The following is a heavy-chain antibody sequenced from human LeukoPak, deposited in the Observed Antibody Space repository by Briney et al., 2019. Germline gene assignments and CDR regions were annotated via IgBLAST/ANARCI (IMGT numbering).Heavy chain of an antibody. V-gene: IGHV4-30-4*08. Sequence: SQTLSLTCTVSGGSISSGDYYWSWIRQPPGKGLEWIGYIYYSGSTYYNPSLTSRDTISVDTSKNQFSLKLSSVTAADTAVYYCARDPGYSSGWVFDYWGQGTLVTVSS. CDR2: IYYSGST. J-gene: IGHJ4*02. D-gene: IGHD6-19*01. CDR3: ARDPGYSSGWVFDY. CDR1: GGSISSGDYY.